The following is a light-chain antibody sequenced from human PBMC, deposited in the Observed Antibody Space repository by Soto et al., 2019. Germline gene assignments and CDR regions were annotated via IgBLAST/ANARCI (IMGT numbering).Light chain of an antibody. Sequence: EIVLTQFPATLSESPWERAPLFRRASQSLTSAVAWYQQKPGKAPKLLSYDRSSLASGVPRRFSGSGTGTEFILTIISLQPDDGATYYCQQYNSWWTFGQGTK. CDR3: QQYNSWWT. J-gene: IGKJ1*01. CDR1: QSLTSA. V-gene: IGKV3-15*01. CDR2: DRS.